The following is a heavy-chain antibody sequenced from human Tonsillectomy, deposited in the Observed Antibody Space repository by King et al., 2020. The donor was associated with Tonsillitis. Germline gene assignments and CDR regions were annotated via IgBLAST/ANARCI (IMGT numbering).Heavy chain of an antibody. CDR3: ARSRYSSGWYEFDP. Sequence: QLQESGPGLVKPSETLSLTCTVSGGSISSYYWSCIRQPPGQGLEWSGYIYYSGSTNDNPSLKSRVTISVDTSKNQFSLELSSVTAADTAVYYCARSRYSSGWYEFDPWGQGTLVTVSS. CDR2: IYYSGST. D-gene: IGHD6-19*01. CDR1: GGSISSYY. J-gene: IGHJ5*02. V-gene: IGHV4-59*12.